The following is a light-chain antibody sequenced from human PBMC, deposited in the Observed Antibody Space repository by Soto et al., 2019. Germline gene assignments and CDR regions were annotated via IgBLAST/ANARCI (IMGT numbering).Light chain of an antibody. CDR3: RSYAAGSPSVL. CDR1: SSTVETYIL. V-gene: IGLV2-23*01. J-gene: IGLJ3*02. Sequence: QSALTQPASVAGSPGQSITISCTGISSTVETYILVSWYQQYPGEAPNLIIYEDTKRPSGVSDRFSGCKSGNTASLTISGLQRDDESDYYCRSYAAGSPSVLFGGGTKLTVL. CDR2: EDT.